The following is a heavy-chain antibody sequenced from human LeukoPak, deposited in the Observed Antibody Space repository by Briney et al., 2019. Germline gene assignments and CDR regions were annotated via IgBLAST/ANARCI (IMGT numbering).Heavy chain of an antibody. CDR2: IYYSGST. V-gene: IGHV4-39*01. D-gene: IGHD3-22*01. CDR3: AGTMIVVKTGFDY. J-gene: IGHJ4*02. Sequence: SETLSLTCTVSGGSISSSSYYWGWIRQPPGKGLEWIGSIYYSGSTYYNPSLKSRVTISVDTSKNQFSLKLSPVTAADTAVYYCAGTMIVVKTGFDYWGQGTLVTVSS. CDR1: GGSISSSSYY.